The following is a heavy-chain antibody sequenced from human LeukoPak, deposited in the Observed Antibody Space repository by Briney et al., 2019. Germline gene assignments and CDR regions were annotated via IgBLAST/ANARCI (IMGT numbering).Heavy chain of an antibody. CDR1: GGSFSGYY. J-gene: IGHJ5*02. CDR2: INHSGST. CDR3: ARGVPGSSGWYGGFDP. D-gene: IGHD6-19*01. V-gene: IGHV4-34*01. Sequence: SETLSLTCAVYGGSFSGYYWSWIRQPPGKGLEWIGEINHSGSTNYNPSLKSRVNISVDTSKNQFSLKLSSVTAADTAVYYCARGVPGSSGWYGGFDPWGQGTLVTVSS.